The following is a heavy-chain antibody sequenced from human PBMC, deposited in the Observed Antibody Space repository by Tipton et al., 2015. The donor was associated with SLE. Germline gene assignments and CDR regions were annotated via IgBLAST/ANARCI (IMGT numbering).Heavy chain of an antibody. V-gene: IGHV3-74*03. J-gene: IGHJ3*02. D-gene: IGHD1-26*01. CDR1: GVTFCRYW. CDR3: ARGILGDPVAFDM. CDR2: VNPDGVTT. Sequence: SGVTFCRYWLHWVRQTPGKGLVRVSRVNPDGVTTEYADSVKGRFTISRDNAKNTVYLQMNSLTVEDTALYYCARGILGDPVAFDMWGQGTMAFVSS.